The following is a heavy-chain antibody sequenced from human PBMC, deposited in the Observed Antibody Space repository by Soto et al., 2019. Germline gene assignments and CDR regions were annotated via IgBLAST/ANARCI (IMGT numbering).Heavy chain of an antibody. Sequence: SVKVSCKASGDTFSSYAINWVRQAPGQGLEWMGGIIAKNGTANYAQKLQGRVTITTDKTTSTAYMELRSLRSDDTAVYYCARDRVWYSRPDYWGQGTLVTVSS. D-gene: IGHD6-13*01. V-gene: IGHV1-69*05. CDR2: IIAKNGTA. J-gene: IGHJ4*02. CDR3: ARDRVWYSRPDY. CDR1: GDTFSSYA.